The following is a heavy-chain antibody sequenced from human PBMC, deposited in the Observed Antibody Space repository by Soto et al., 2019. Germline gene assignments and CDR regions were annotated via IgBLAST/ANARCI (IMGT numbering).Heavy chain of an antibody. J-gene: IGHJ4*02. CDR3: ARLGVHSSGWYTYFDY. CDR1: GGSINRSNYN. Sequence: QLQLQESGPGLVKPSETLSLTCTVSGGSINRSNYNWGWIRQPPGKGLEWIGNIFHSGSSYYNPSLKSRVTISVDTSKNQFSLKLSSVTAADTAVYYCARLGVHSSGWYTYFDYWGQGTLVTVSS. V-gene: IGHV4-39*01. CDR2: IFHSGSS. D-gene: IGHD6-19*01.